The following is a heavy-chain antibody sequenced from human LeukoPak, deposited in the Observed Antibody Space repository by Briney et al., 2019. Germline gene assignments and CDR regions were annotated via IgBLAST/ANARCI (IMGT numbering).Heavy chain of an antibody. D-gene: IGHD3-22*01. CDR1: GGSISSGDYY. J-gene: IGHJ3*02. CDR2: IYYSGST. CDR3: ARDSLDYYDSSGYSDAFDI. V-gene: IGHV4-30-4*01. Sequence: PSGTLSLTCTVSGGSISSGDYYWSWIRQPPGKGLEWIGYIYYSGSTYYNPSLKSRVTISVDTSKNQFSLKLSSVTAADTAVYYCARDSLDYYDSSGYSDAFDIWGQGTMVTVSS.